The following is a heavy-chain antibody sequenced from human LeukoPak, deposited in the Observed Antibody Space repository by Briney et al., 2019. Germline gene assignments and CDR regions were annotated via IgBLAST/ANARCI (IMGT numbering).Heavy chain of an antibody. CDR1: GYTFTSYG. CDR2: ISAYNGNT. D-gene: IGHD2-21*01. V-gene: IGHV1-18*01. J-gene: IGHJ4*02. CDR3: ARDVDERNFDY. Sequence: ASVKVSCKASGYTFTSYGIGWVRQAPGQGLEWMGWISAYNGNTNYAQKLRGRVTMTTDTSTSTAYMELRSLRSDDTAVYYCARDVDERNFDYWGQGTLVTVSS.